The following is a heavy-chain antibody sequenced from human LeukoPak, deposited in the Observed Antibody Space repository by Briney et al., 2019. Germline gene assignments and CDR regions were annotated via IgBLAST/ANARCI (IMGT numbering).Heavy chain of an antibody. CDR2: VRGSGTDT. J-gene: IGHJ4*02. V-gene: IGHV3-23*01. CDR1: GFTFSTYA. D-gene: IGHD2-15*01. CDR3: ATVRCSGGSCFYNFDY. Sequence: GGSLRLSCAASGFTFSTYAMTWVRQAPGKGLEWVSAVRGSGTDTYYADSVKGRFTISRDNSKNTLYLQMNSLRAEDTAVYYCATVRCSGGSCFYNFDYWGQGSLVTVSS.